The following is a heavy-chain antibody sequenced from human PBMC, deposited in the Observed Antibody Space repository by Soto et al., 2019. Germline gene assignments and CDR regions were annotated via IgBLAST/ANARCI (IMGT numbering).Heavy chain of an antibody. CDR1: GDSTSGYY. CDR2: IYSSGSA. CDR3: ARDHWRPSGGNSWRHYGLDV. D-gene: IGHD1-1*01. Sequence: SETLSLTCSVSGDSTSGYYWSWVRQSPGKGLEWVGYIYSSGSASYNLSLASRVTIAIDTSRSQVSLNLNSVTAADTAVYYFARDHWRPSGGNSWRHYGLDVWGPGTTVTVSS. V-gene: IGHV4-59*12. J-gene: IGHJ6*02.